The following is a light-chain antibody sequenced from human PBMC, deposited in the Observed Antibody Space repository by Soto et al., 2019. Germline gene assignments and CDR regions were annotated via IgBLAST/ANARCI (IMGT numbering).Light chain of an antibody. CDR1: QNVLYSSNNKNY. V-gene: IGKV4-1*01. J-gene: IGKJ4*01. CDR2: WAS. CDR3: QHYYTTPLT. Sequence: DIVRTQSPASLAVSLGERATINCKSSQNVLYSSNNKNYLAWYQQKPGQPPKLXIYWASTRESGVPDRFSGSGSGTDFTLTISSLQAEDVAVYYCQHYYTTPLTFGGGTKVDIK.